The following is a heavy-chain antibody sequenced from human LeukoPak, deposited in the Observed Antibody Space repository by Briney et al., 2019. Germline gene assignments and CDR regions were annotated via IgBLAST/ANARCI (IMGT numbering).Heavy chain of an antibody. J-gene: IGHJ3*02. V-gene: IGHV1-2*02. CDR3: ARDLDYYDSSGYQRIAFDI. CDR1: GYTFTGYY. D-gene: IGHD3-22*01. Sequence: ASVKVSCKASGYTFTGYYMHWVRQAPGQGLEWMGWINPNSGGTNYAQKFQGRVTMTRDTSISTAYMELSRLRSDDTAVYYCARDLDYYDSSGYQRIAFDIWGQGTMVTVSS. CDR2: INPNSGGT.